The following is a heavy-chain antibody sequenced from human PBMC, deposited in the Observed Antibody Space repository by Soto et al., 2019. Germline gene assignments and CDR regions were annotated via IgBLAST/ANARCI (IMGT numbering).Heavy chain of an antibody. Sequence: PGEPQPMSYRVTEEQFLRPWIGWVRQKPGKGLEWLGNVYPSDSDVRYSPAFEGQVTISADNSINTAYLQLLNLKASDTAIYYCTKGATSPFDSCGQGTRV. V-gene: IGHV5-51*01. CDR3: TKGATSPFDS. D-gene: IGHD3-16*01. J-gene: IGHJ4*02. CDR2: VYPSDSDV. CDR1: EEQFLRPW.